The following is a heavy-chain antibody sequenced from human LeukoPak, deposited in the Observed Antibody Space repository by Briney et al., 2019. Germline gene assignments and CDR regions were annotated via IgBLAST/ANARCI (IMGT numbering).Heavy chain of an antibody. D-gene: IGHD2-2*01. CDR2: IYTSGST. J-gene: IGHJ4*02. V-gene: IGHV4-4*07. Sequence: SETLSLTCTVSGGSISSYYWSWIRQPAGKGLEWIGRIYTSGSTNYNPSLKSRVTMSVDTSKNQFSLKLSSVTAADTAVYYCARTIVVVPAATPSQFDYWGQGTLVTVSS. CDR1: GGSISSYY. CDR3: ARTIVVVPAATPSQFDY.